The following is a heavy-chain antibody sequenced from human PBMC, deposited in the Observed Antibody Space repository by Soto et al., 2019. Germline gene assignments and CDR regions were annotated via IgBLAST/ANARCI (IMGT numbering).Heavy chain of an antibody. V-gene: IGHV4-34*01. CDR3: ARGVVEMATIPYYYYGMDV. CDR1: GGSFSGYY. D-gene: IGHD5-12*01. Sequence: SETLSLTCAVYGGSFSGYYWSWIRQPPGKGLEWIGEINHSGSTNYNPSLKSRVTISVDTSKNQFSLKLSSVTAADTSVYYCARGVVEMATIPYYYYGMDVWGQGTTVTVSS. CDR2: INHSGST. J-gene: IGHJ6*02.